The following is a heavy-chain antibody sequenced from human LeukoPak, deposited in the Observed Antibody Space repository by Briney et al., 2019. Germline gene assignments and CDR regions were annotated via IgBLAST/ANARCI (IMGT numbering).Heavy chain of an antibody. Sequence: KTGGSLRLSCAASGFTFSSYSMNWVRQAPGKGLEWVSSITSSSSYIYYADSVKGRFTISRDNAKNSLYLQMNSLRAEDTAVYYCARRRYSGSSQHFDYWGQGTLVTVSS. J-gene: IGHJ4*02. D-gene: IGHD1-26*01. CDR1: GFTFSSYS. CDR3: ARRRYSGSSQHFDY. CDR2: ITSSSSYI. V-gene: IGHV3-21*01.